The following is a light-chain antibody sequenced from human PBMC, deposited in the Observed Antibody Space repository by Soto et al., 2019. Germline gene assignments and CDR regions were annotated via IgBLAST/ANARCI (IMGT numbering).Light chain of an antibody. V-gene: IGKV3-15*01. CDR1: QSISSN. J-gene: IGKJ5*01. Sequence: EIVMTQSPATLSVSPGERTTLSCRASQSISSNLAWYQQKPGQAPRLLIYGASTRATGIAASFSGSGSGTEISLIISSVQSEDFADYSCQQGNTYITFGQGTRLEIK. CDR2: GAS. CDR3: QQGNTYIT.